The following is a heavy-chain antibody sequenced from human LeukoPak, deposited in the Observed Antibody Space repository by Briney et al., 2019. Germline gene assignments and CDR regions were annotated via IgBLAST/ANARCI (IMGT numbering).Heavy chain of an antibody. CDR1: GGSFSGYY. Sequence: ASETLSLTCAVYGGSFSGYYWNWIRQPPGKGLEWIGEINHSGSTNYNPSLKSRVTISVDTSKNQFSLKLSSVTAADTAVYYCARGGATMVRGVHGYRGQGTLVTVSS. V-gene: IGHV4-34*01. CDR3: ARGGATMVRGVHGY. CDR2: INHSGST. J-gene: IGHJ4*02. D-gene: IGHD3-10*01.